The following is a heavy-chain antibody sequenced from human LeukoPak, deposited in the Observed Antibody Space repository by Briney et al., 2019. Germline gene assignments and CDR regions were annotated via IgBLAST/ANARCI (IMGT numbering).Heavy chain of an antibody. Sequence: PGGSLRLPCAVSGFIFSSYGTQWVRQAPGKGLEWVAFIRYDRSNKYYADSVKGRFTISRDNSKNTLYLQMNSLRAEDTAVYYCAKDIRYGYDYWGQGTLVTVSS. CDR2: IRYDRSNK. D-gene: IGHD5-18*01. V-gene: IGHV3-30*02. CDR1: GFIFSSYG. J-gene: IGHJ4*02. CDR3: AKDIRYGYDY.